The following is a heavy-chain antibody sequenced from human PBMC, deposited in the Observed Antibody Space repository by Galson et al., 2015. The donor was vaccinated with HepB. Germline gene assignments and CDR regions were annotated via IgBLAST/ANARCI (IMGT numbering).Heavy chain of an antibody. CDR3: ARDLADRVDWFDP. V-gene: IGHV1-18*01. CDR2: ISAYNGNT. J-gene: IGHJ5*02. D-gene: IGHD2-15*01. Sequence: SVKVSCKASGYTFTSYDINWVRQATGQGLEWMGWISAYNGNTNYAQKLQDRVTMTTDTSTSTAYMELRSLRSDDTAVYYCARDLADRVDWFDPWGQGTLVTVSS. CDR1: GYTFTSYD.